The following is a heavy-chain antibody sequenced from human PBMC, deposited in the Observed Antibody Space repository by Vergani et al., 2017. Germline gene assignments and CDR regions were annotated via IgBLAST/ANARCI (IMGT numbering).Heavy chain of an antibody. D-gene: IGHD3-10*01. Sequence: EVQLLESGGGLVQPGGSLRLSCEASGFSFPGYAMSWVRQAPGKGLEWVSSVSGSSATPYYADSVKGRFTISRDNSKNTLYLQMNSLRADDAAVYYCAKGGWGSHCDYWGQGTQVTVSS. J-gene: IGHJ4*02. CDR1: GFSFPGYA. CDR2: VSGSSATP. V-gene: IGHV3-23*01. CDR3: AKGGWGSHCDY.